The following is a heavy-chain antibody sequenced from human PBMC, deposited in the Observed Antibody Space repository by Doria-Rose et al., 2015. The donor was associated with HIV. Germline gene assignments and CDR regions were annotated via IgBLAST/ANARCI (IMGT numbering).Heavy chain of an antibody. CDR2: IGTVGDT. CDR3: ARGGSDAFDF. D-gene: IGHD3-16*01. V-gene: IGHV3-13*01. Sequence: VQLVESGGKLVQPGGSLRLSCTASGFTFSAYDMHWVRQPTGKGLEWVSAIGTVGDTYYPGSVRGRFTISRDNAKNSLYLQMNSLRAEDAAVYYCARGGSDAFDFWGQGTMVTVSP. J-gene: IGHJ3*01. CDR1: GFTFSAYD.